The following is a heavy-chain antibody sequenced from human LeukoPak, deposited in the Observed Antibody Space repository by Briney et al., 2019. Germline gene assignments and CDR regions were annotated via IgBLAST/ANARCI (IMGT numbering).Heavy chain of an antibody. CDR2: IYYGETT. Sequence: SETLSLTCTVSGGSVSTGHYYWDWIRQPPGKGLEWIGNIYYGETTSYNPSFKSRVTISVDTSKNQFSLKLSSVTAADTAVYYCARLEYYYGSGSYYRSYYFDYWGQGTLVTVSS. CDR3: ARLEYYYGSGSYYRSYYFDY. CDR1: GGSVSTGHYY. D-gene: IGHD3-10*01. J-gene: IGHJ4*02. V-gene: IGHV4-39*01.